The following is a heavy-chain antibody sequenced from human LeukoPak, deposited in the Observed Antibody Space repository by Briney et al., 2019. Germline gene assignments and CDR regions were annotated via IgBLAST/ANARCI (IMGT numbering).Heavy chain of an antibody. CDR1: GFTFSSYA. D-gene: IGHD6-13*01. CDR2: ISYDGSNK. Sequence: PGGSLRLSCAASGFTFSSYAMNWVRQAPGKGLEWVAVISYDGSNKYYADSVKGRFTISRDNSKNTLYLQMNSLRAEDTAVYYCARVIAAAGNTLYYYYGMDVWGQGTTVTVSS. CDR3: ARVIAAAGNTLYYYYGMDV. V-gene: IGHV3-30-3*01. J-gene: IGHJ6*02.